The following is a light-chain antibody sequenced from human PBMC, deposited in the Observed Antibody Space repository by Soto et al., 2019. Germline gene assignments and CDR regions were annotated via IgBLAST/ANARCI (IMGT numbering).Light chain of an antibody. V-gene: IGLV3-21*04. CDR2: YDS. Sequence: SYELTQPPSVSVAPGKTARITCGGNNIGRKSVHWYQQKPGQAPVLVIYYDSDRPSGIPERFSGSNSGNTATLTISRVEAGDEADYYCQVWDSSSDHRRVFGGGTKVTVL. CDR1: NIGRKS. CDR3: QVWDSSSDHRRV. J-gene: IGLJ2*01.